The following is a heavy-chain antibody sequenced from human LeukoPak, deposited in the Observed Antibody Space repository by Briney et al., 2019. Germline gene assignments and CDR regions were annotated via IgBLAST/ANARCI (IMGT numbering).Heavy chain of an antibody. CDR3: AKVSRIHCSSTSWTRRGFDY. D-gene: IGHD2-2*01. V-gene: IGHV3-23*01. Sequence: GGSLKLSCAASGFTFSSYAMSWVRQAPGKGLEWVSAISGSGGSTYYADSVKGRFTISRDNSKNTLYLQMNSLRAEDTAVYYCAKVSRIHCSSTSWTRRGFDYWGQGTLVTVSS. CDR2: ISGSGGST. J-gene: IGHJ4*02. CDR1: GFTFSSYA.